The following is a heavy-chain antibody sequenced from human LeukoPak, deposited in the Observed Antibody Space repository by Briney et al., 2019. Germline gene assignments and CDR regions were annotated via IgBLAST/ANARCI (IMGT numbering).Heavy chain of an antibody. CDR3: ARGRQDVTMIVVVMTAVSYYLDV. CDR1: GGSFSGYY. Sequence: SETLSLTCAVYGGSFSGYYWSWIRQPPGKGLEWIGEINHSGSTNYNPSLKSRVTISVDTSKNQFSLKLSSVTAADTAVYYCARGRQDVTMIVVVMTAVSYYLDVWGNGTTVTVS. CDR2: INHSGST. J-gene: IGHJ6*03. V-gene: IGHV4-34*01. D-gene: IGHD3-22*01.